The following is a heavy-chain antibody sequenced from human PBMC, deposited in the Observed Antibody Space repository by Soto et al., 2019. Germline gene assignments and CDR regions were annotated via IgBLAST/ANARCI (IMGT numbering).Heavy chain of an antibody. V-gene: IGHV4-31*03. Sequence: QVQLQESGPGLVKPSQTLSLTCTVSGGSISSASYYWSWIRQYPGKGLEWLGYIYYSGSTYYNPSLKSRVSISLDTSKNQFALNLTSVTAADTAVYYCARGVVVASTPFDYWGQGTLVTVSS. J-gene: IGHJ4*02. D-gene: IGHD2-15*01. CDR3: ARGVVVASTPFDY. CDR2: IYYSGST. CDR1: GGSISSASYY.